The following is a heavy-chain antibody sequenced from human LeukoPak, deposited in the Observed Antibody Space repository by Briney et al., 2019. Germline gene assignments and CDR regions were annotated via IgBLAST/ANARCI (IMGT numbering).Heavy chain of an antibody. V-gene: IGHV3-49*03. J-gene: IGHJ4*02. D-gene: IGHD6-19*01. CDR2: ISGGTT. Sequence: GGSLRLSCTASGFTSDNYAMSWFRQAPGKGLEWVGFISGGTTEYAASVKGRFTISRDDSTSIAYLQMNSLTTEDTAVYYCSRGSGWLSVYWGQGTLVTVSS. CDR1: GFTSDNYA. CDR3: SRGSGWLSVY.